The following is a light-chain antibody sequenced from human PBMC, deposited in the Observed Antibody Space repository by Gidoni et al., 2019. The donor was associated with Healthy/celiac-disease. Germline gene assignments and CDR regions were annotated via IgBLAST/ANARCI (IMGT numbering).Light chain of an antibody. CDR2: GHN. CDR1: SSNIGSNT. Sequence: QSVLTQPPSASGTPGPRVTISCSGSSSNIGSNTGHWYQHLPGTAPKLLSYGHNQRPSGVPDRFSGSKSGTSASLAISGLQSEDEADYYCAVWDGSLNGYVVFGGGTKLTVL. V-gene: IGLV1-44*01. CDR3: AVWDGSLNGYVV. J-gene: IGLJ2*01.